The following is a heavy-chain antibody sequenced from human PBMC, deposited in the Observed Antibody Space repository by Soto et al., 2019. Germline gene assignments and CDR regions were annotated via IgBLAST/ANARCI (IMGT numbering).Heavy chain of an antibody. D-gene: IGHD3-3*01. CDR2: MNPNSGNT. CDR1: GYTFTSYD. Sequence: ASVKVSCKASGYTFTSYDINWVRQATGQGLEWMGWMNPNSGNTGYAQKFQGRVTMTRNTSISTAYMELSSLRSEDTAVYYCARGFWSGYYVGSYYYYGMDVWGQGTTVTVS. J-gene: IGHJ6*02. V-gene: IGHV1-8*01. CDR3: ARGFWSGYYVGSYYYYGMDV.